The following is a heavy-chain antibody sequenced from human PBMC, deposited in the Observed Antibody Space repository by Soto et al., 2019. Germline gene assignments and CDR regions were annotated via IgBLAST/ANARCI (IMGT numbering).Heavy chain of an antibody. CDR3: ATGVYARTGYYFDY. D-gene: IGHD2-8*01. CDR2: ISGSGGST. CDR1: GFTFSSYA. V-gene: IGHV3-23*01. J-gene: IGHJ4*02. Sequence: EVQLLESGGGLVQPGGSLRLSCAASGFTFSSYAMSWVRQAPGKGLEWVSAISGSGGSTYYADSVKGRFTISRDNSKNTLYLQMNSLRAEDKAVYYCATGVYARTGYYFDYWGQGTLVTVSS.